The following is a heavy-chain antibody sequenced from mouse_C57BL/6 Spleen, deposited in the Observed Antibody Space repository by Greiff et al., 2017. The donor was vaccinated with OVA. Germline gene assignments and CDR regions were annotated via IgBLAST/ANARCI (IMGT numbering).Heavy chain of an antibody. V-gene: IGHV14-1*01. J-gene: IGHJ1*03. CDR3: TTLYYGSSWYFDV. D-gene: IGHD1-1*01. Sequence: EVQLQQSGAELVRPGASVKLSCTASGFNIKDYYMHWVKQRLEKGLEWIGRIDPEDGDTEYAPKFQGKATMTADTSSNTAYLQLSSLTSEDTAVYYCTTLYYGSSWYFDVWGTGTTVTVSS. CDR1: GFNIKDYY. CDR2: IDPEDGDT.